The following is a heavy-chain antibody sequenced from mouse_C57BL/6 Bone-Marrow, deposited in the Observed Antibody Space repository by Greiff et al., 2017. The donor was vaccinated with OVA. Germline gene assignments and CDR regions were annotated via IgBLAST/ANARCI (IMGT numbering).Heavy chain of an antibody. CDR2: IWWDDDT. V-gene: IGHV8-8*01. Sequence: QVTLKESGPGILQPSQTLSLTCSFSGFSLSTFGMGVGWIRQPSGKGLEWLAHIWWDDDTYYNPALKSRLPISKDTSKNQVCLKIANVDTADTATYYCARAYYYGSSFYAMDYWGQGTSVTVSS. CDR1: GFSLSTFGMG. CDR3: ARAYYYGSSFYAMDY. D-gene: IGHD1-1*01. J-gene: IGHJ4*01.